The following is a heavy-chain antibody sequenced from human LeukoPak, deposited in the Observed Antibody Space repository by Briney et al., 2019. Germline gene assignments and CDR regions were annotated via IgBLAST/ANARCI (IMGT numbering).Heavy chain of an antibody. V-gene: IGHV3-7*01. CDR1: GFTFSSYW. D-gene: IGHD5-12*01. CDR2: IKQDGSEK. Sequence: PGGSLRLSCAASGFTFSSYWMSWVRQAPGKGLEWVANIKQDGSEKYYVDSVKGRFTISRDNAKNSLYLQMNSLRAEDTAVYYCARDSYSGYDFSHFDYWGQGTLVTVSS. CDR3: ARDSYSGYDFSHFDY. J-gene: IGHJ4*02.